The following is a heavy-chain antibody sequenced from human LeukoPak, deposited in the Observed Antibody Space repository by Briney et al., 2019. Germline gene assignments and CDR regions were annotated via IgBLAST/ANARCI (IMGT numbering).Heavy chain of an antibody. CDR3: ARGSRNG. J-gene: IGHJ4*02. CDR2: ISSSSSYI. V-gene: IGHV3-21*01. Sequence: GGSLRLSCAAAALTFSSYSVNWVRQAPGKGLEWVSSISSSSSYIYYADSVKGRFTISRDNAKNSLYLQMNSLRAEDTAVYYCARGSRNGWGQGTLVTVSS. CDR1: ALTFSSYS. D-gene: IGHD4-11*01.